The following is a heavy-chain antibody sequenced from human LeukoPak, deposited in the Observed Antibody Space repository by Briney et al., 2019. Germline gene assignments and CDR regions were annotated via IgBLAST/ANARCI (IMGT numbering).Heavy chain of an antibody. V-gene: IGHV1-3*03. CDR1: GYTFTSYD. CDR3: ARVVKYSSGPLTDLLPYYFDS. J-gene: IGHJ4*02. CDR2: INAGNGMT. D-gene: IGHD6-19*01. Sequence: ASVRVSCKPSGYTFTSYDINWVRQATGQGLEWMGWINAGNGMTKYSQEFQGRVTISRDTSASTAYMELSSLRSEDMAVYYCARVVKYSSGPLTDLLPYYFDSWGQGTLVTVSS.